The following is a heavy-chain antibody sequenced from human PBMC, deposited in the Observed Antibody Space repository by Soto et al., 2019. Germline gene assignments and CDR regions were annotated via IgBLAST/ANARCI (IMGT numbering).Heavy chain of an antibody. CDR2: IYDSGST. J-gene: IGHJ5*02. D-gene: IGHD5-18*01. CDR1: GGSVSMGGYG. Sequence: SENLSLTCIFSGGSVSMGGYGWRWIRQPPGKGLEWIGYIYDSGSTNYNPSLKGRVSISLVTSKNQFSLRLTSVTAADTAVYYCPRIPVDTYMINWFDPWGQGTLATVSS. V-gene: IGHV4-61*08. CDR3: PRIPVDTYMINWFDP.